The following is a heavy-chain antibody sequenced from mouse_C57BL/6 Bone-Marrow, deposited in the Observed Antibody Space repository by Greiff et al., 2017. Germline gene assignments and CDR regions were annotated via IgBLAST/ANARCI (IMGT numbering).Heavy chain of an antibody. J-gene: IGHJ2*01. CDR2: IDPCDGDT. CDR1: GYAFSSYW. V-gene: IGHV1-80*01. CDR3: AREGCNYLYY. Sequence: QVQLQQPGAELVKPGASVKISCKASGYAFSSYWMKWVKQRPGKGLEWIGQIDPCDGDTNYNGKFKGKATLAADKSSSTAYMQLSSLTSEDSAVYFCAREGCNYLYYWGQGTTLTVSS.